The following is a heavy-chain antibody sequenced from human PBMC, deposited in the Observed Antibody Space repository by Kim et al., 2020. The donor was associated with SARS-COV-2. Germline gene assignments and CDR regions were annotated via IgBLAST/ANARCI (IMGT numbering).Heavy chain of an antibody. CDR2: LYYSGSS. D-gene: IGHD6-13*01. CDR3: TRMRQQLIPAIFDP. V-gene: IGHV4-39*07. J-gene: IGHJ5*02. CDR1: SISRGGYY. Sequence: SISRGGYYWGWLRQPAGKGLEWIMSLYYSGSSYYNPSLERRVTISVDTSKNQFSLRLKSVTAADTAVYFCTRMRQQLIPAIFDPWGQGTLAT.